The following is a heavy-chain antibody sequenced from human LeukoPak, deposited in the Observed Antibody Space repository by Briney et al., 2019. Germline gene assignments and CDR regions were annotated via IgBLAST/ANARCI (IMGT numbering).Heavy chain of an antibody. CDR1: GYTFTSYD. Sequence: ASVKVSCEASGYTFTSYDINWVRQATGQGLEWMGWMNPNSGNTGYAQKFQGRVTMTRNTSISTAYMELSSLRSEDTAVYYCARGNNQGPTYIWGSYRYLFDYWGQGTLVTVSS. D-gene: IGHD3-16*02. J-gene: IGHJ4*02. CDR3: ARGNNQGPTYIWGSYRYLFDY. CDR2: MNPNSGNT. V-gene: IGHV1-8*01.